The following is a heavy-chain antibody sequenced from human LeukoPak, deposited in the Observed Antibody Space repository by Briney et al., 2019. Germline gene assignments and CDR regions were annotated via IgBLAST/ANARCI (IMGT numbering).Heavy chain of an antibody. CDR1: GGSISSYY. CDR2: INQDGSEK. V-gene: IGHV3-7*05. Sequence: PSETLSLTCTVSGGSISSYYWSWVRQAPGKGLEWGANINQDGSEKFYLDSVKGRFTISRDNAKNSLYLQMNSLRDEDTAVYYCARERLPGDYWAQGTLVSVSS. J-gene: IGHJ4*02. D-gene: IGHD3-10*01. CDR3: ARERLPGDY.